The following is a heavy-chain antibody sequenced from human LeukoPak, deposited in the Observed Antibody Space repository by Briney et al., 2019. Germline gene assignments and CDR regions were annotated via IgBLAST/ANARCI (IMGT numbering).Heavy chain of an antibody. CDR3: AREGVYDSSGYNDAFDI. CDR1: GFTISTKY. D-gene: IGHD3-22*01. CDR2: IKSGTDT. Sequence: GGSLRLSCAASGFTISTKYMSWVRQAPGKGLEWVSVIKSGTDTRYADSVKGRFTISGDNSKNTLYLQMNSLRAEDTAVYYCAREGVYDSSGYNDAFDIWGQGTMVTVSS. V-gene: IGHV3-53*01. J-gene: IGHJ3*02.